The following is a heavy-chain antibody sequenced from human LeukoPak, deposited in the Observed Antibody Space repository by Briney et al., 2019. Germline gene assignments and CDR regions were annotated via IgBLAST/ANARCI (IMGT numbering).Heavy chain of an antibody. D-gene: IGHD3-10*01. V-gene: IGHV3-66*01. CDR1: EFSVGSNY. CDR3: AKDLHYGSADY. J-gene: IGHJ4*02. CDR2: IYSGGST. Sequence: GGSLRLSCAASEFSVGSNYMTWVRQAPGKGLEWVSLIYSGGSTYYADSVKGRFTISRDNSKNTLYLQMNSLRAEDTAVYYRAKDLHYGSADYWGQGTLVTVSS.